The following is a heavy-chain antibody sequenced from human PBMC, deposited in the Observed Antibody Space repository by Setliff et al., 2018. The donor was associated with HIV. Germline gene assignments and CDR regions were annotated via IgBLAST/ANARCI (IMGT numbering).Heavy chain of an antibody. J-gene: IGHJ5*02. V-gene: IGHV1-69*05. D-gene: IGHD6-13*01. CDR2: IIPMFGTG. Sequence: ASVKVSCKTSGGTFSSYGISWVRQAPGQGLEWMGGIIPMFGTGFYAQKFQGRVTITTDESRSTAYMELSSLSSEDTAVFYCAREIAAAGTAGRWFDPWGQGTLVTVS. CDR1: GGTFSSYG. CDR3: AREIAAAGTAGRWFDP.